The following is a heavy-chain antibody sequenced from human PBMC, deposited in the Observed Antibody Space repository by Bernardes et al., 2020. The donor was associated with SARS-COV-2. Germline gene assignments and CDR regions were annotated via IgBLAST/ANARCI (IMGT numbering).Heavy chain of an antibody. CDR2: IWYDGSNK. CDR3: ARDAYYYDSSGYYWGAYYDYGMDY. V-gene: IGHV3-33*08. CDR1: GFTFSSYW. J-gene: IGHJ4*02. Sequence: GGSLRLSCAASGFTFSSYWMHWVRQAPGKGLEWVAVIWYDGSNKYYADSVKGRFTISRDNSKNTLYLQMNSLRAEDTAVYYCARDAYYYDSSGYYWGAYYDYGMDYWGQGTLVTVSS. D-gene: IGHD3-22*01.